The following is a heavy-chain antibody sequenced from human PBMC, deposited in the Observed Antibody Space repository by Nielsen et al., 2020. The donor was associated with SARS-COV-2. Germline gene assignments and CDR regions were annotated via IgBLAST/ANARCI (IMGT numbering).Heavy chain of an antibody. V-gene: IGHV4-59*12. CDR3: ARDQLWSSGYMDV. Sequence: SETLSLTCTVSGGSISSYYWSWIRQPPGKGLEWIGYIYYSGSTNYNPSLKSRVTISVDTSKNQFSLKLRSVTAADTAVYYCARDQLWSSGYMDVWGKGTTVTVSS. D-gene: IGHD5-18*01. CDR1: GGSISSYY. J-gene: IGHJ6*03. CDR2: IYYSGST.